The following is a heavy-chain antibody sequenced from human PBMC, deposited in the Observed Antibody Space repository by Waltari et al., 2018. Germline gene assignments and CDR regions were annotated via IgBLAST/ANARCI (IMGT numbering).Heavy chain of an antibody. Sequence: EVQLLESGGGLVQPGGSLRLSCAASGFTFSSYAMSWVRQAPGKGLEWVSAISGSGGSTYYADSVKGRFTISRDNSKNTLYLQMNSLRAEDTAVYYCAKDLGNRYYYDSSGYRDYWGQGTLVTVSS. CDR3: AKDLGNRYYYDSSGYRDY. J-gene: IGHJ4*02. CDR2: ISGSGGST. V-gene: IGHV3-23*01. CDR1: GFTFSSYA. D-gene: IGHD3-22*01.